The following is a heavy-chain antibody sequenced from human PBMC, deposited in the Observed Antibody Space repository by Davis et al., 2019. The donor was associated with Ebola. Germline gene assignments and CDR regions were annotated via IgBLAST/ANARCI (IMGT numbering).Heavy chain of an antibody. CDR1: GFTFSNYW. CDR3: SREVRGGFSPMDL. J-gene: IGHJ6*04. D-gene: IGHD5-18*01. V-gene: IGHV3-74*01. CDR2: ANSDGSTT. Sequence: GESLKISCAASGFTFSNYWMNWVRQAPGKGLEWVSRANSDGSTTGYGDSVKGRFTISRDNARNTLYLQMNSLRAEDTAVYYCSREVRGGFSPMDLWGTGTTVTVSS.